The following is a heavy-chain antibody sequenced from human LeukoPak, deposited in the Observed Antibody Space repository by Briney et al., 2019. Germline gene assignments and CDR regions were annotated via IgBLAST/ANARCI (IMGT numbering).Heavy chain of an antibody. Sequence: SETLSLTCTVSGGSISSYYWSWIRQPAGKGLEWIGRIYTSGSTNYDPSLKSRVTMSVDTSKNQFSLKLSSVTAADTAVYYCARDGDYYDTSPLDYWGQGTLVTVSS. CDR3: ARDGDYYDTSPLDY. D-gene: IGHD3-22*01. CDR2: IYTSGST. V-gene: IGHV4-4*07. J-gene: IGHJ4*02. CDR1: GGSISSYY.